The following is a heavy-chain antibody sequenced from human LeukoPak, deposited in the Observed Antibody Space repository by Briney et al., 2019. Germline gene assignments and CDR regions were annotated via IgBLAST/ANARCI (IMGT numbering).Heavy chain of an antibody. J-gene: IGHJ4*02. CDR1: GFTFSSFA. D-gene: IGHD3-10*02. V-gene: IGHV3-48*03. CDR3: ARVLGATYYVFGY. CDR2: ISSSGNTI. Sequence: GGSLRLSCAASGFTFSSFALTWVRQAPGKGLEWVSYISSSGNTIYYADSVKGRFTISRDSAKTSMYLQMNRLIVEDTVVYYCARVLGATYYVFGYWGQGTLVTVSS.